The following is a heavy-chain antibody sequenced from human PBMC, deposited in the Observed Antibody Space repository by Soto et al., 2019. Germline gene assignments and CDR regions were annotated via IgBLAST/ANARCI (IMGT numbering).Heavy chain of an antibody. J-gene: IGHJ4*02. CDR2: IKTDGTST. Sequence: EVQLVESGGGLVQPGGSLRLSCAASGFTLSSRWMHWVRQAPGKGLVWVSRIKTDGTSTSYADSVKGRFTISRDNAKNTWYLQVNSLRAEDTAMYYCARDQDTYGQAVFDSWGQGTLVTVSS. CDR3: ARDQDTYGQAVFDS. D-gene: IGHD2-15*01. CDR1: GFTLSSRW. V-gene: IGHV3-74*01.